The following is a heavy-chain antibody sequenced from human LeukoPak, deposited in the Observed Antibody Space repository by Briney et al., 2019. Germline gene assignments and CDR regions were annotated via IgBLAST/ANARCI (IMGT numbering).Heavy chain of an antibody. CDR2: ISGSGTST. Sequence: GGSLRLSCAASGFTFSSYAMSWVRHAPGTGLEWVSHISGSGTSTYYADSVKGLFTISRDNSKNTLFLQMNSLRAEDTAVYYCAKNHLRGATYFDYWGQGTLVTVSS. D-gene: IGHD4/OR15-4a*01. CDR3: AKNHLRGATYFDY. J-gene: IGHJ4*02. CDR1: GFTFSSYA. V-gene: IGHV3-23*01.